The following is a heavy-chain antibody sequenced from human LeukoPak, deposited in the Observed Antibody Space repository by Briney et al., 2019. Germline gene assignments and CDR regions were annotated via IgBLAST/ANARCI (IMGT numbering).Heavy chain of an antibody. J-gene: IGHJ4*02. Sequence: GRSLRLSCAASGFTFSSYAMHWVRQAPGKGLEWVAVISYDGSNKYYADFVKGRFTISRDNSKNTLYLQMNSLRAEDTAVYYCARDRDVVPAAIRNYFDYWGQGTLVTVSS. CDR3: ARDRDVVPAAIRNYFDY. D-gene: IGHD2-2*01. V-gene: IGHV3-30-3*01. CDR1: GFTFSSYA. CDR2: ISYDGSNK.